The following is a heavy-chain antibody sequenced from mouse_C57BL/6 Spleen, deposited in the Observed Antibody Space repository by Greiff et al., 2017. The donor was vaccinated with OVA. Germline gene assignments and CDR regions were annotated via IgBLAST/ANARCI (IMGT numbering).Heavy chain of an antibody. Sequence: QVQLQQSGPELVKPGASVKISCKASGYSFTSYYIHWVKQRPGQGLEWIGWIYPGSGNTKYNEKFKGKATLTAATSSSTAYMQLSSLTSEDSAVYYGARAGYDYDDWFAYWGQGTLVTVSA. J-gene: IGHJ3*01. CDR2: IYPGSGNT. V-gene: IGHV1-66*01. CDR1: GYSFTSYY. CDR3: ARAGYDYDDWFAY. D-gene: IGHD2-4*01.